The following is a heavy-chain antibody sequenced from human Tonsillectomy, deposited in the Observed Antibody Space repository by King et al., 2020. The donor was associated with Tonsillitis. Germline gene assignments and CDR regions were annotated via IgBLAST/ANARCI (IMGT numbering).Heavy chain of an antibody. D-gene: IGHD1-14*01. V-gene: IGHV3-23*04. J-gene: IGHJ2*01. Sequence: VQLVESGGGLVQPGGSLRLSCAASGFTFSSYAMSWVRQAPGKGLEWVSGIRGSGGSTYYADYVKGRFIISRDNSKNTLYLQMKRLRAEDTAVYYCAKAAQPNRDWYFDLWGRGTLVTVSS. CDR1: GFTFSSYA. CDR2: IRGSGGST. CDR3: AKAAQPNRDWYFDL.